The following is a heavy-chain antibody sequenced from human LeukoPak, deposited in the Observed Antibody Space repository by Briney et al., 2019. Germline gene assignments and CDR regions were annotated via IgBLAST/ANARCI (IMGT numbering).Heavy chain of an antibody. V-gene: IGHV3-30-3*01. J-gene: IGHJ5*02. CDR2: ISYDGSNK. CDR3: ASNYGSGSYYPSTPYNWFDP. CDR1: GFTFSSYA. D-gene: IGHD3-10*01. Sequence: TGGSLRLSCAASGFTFSSYAMHWVRQAPGKGLEWVAVISYDGSNKYYADSVKGRFTISRDNSKNTLYLQMNSLRAEDTAVYYCASNYGSGSYYPSTPYNWFDPWGQGTLVTVSS.